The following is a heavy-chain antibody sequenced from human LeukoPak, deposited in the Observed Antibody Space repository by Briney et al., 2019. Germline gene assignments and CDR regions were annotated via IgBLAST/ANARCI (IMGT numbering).Heavy chain of an antibody. Sequence: GGSLRLSCAASGSTFSSYSMNWVRQAPGKGLEWVSSISSSSSYIYYADSVKGRFTISRDNAKNSLYLQMNSLRAEDTAVYYCARDDLGYCSSTSCYDAFDIWGQGTMVTVSS. J-gene: IGHJ3*02. V-gene: IGHV3-21*01. CDR3: ARDDLGYCSSTSCYDAFDI. CDR2: ISSSSSYI. D-gene: IGHD2-2*01. CDR1: GSTFSSYS.